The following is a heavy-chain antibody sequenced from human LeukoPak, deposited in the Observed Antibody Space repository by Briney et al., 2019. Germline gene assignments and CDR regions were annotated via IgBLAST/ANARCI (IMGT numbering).Heavy chain of an antibody. CDR3: ATNHPNGGGGRYFDWSPID. CDR1: GFTFSSYT. CDR2: ISRSGTTI. V-gene: IGHV3-48*04. J-gene: IGHJ4*02. Sequence: GGSLRLSCAASGFTFSSYTMNWVHQAPGKGLEWVSFISRSGTTIYYADSVKGRFTCSRDNAKNSLHLQMNSLRAEDTAVYYCATNHPNGGGGRYFDWSPIDWGQGTLVTVSS. D-gene: IGHD3-9*01.